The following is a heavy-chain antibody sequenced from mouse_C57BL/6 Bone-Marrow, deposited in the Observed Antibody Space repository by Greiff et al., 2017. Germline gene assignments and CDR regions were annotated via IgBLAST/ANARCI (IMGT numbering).Heavy chain of an antibody. CDR1: GYTFTSYW. J-gene: IGHJ2*01. V-gene: IGHV1-69*01. CDR2: IDPSDSYT. Sequence: VQLQQPGAELVMPGASVKLSCKASGYTFTSYWLHWVKQRPGQGLAWIGEIDPSDSYTNYNQKFKGKSTLTVDKSSSTAYMQLSSLTSEYSAVFYCARGGLGDYWGQGTTLTVSS. CDR3: ARGGLGDY. D-gene: IGHD4-1*01.